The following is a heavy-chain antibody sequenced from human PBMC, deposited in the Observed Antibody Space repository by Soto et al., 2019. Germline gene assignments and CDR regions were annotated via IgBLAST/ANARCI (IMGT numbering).Heavy chain of an antibody. D-gene: IGHD1-26*01. Sequence: PGGALRLSCAASGFTVSSYAMSWVRQAPGQGLEWVSGIGASGAGTYYADFVKGRFIISRDNSKNTLHLQMNSLRAEDTAVYYCAVRKTGSYFDYWGQGTLVTVSS. V-gene: IGHV3-23*01. CDR3: AVRKTGSYFDY. J-gene: IGHJ4*02. CDR2: IGASGAGT. CDR1: GFTVSSYA.